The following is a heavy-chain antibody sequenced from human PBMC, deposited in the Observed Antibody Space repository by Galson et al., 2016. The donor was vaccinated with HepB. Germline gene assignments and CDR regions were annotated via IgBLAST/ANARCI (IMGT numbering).Heavy chain of an antibody. CDR1: GFTFNTYY. Sequence: SLRLSCAASGFTFNTYYMSWVRQAPGRGLEWVAYISNDGVNSHYAGSVNGRFTISRDNAKNSLFLRMNSLRAEDTAVYYCARDQTDRGALDLWGQGTLVTVSS. J-gene: IGHJ5*02. D-gene: IGHD1-26*01. CDR3: ARDQTDRGALDL. CDR2: ISNDGVNS. V-gene: IGHV3-11*06.